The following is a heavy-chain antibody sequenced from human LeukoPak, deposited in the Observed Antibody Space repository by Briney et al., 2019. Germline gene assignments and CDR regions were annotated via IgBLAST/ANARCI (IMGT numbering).Heavy chain of an antibody. D-gene: IGHD3-9*01. CDR1: GGTFSSYA. CDR3: AAGRYFDLADY. V-gene: IGHV1-69*04. Sequence: GSSVKVSCKASGGTFSSYAISWVRQAPGQGLEWMGRIIPILGIANYTQKFQGRVTITADKSTSTAYMELSSLRSEDTAVYYCAAGRYFDLADYWGQGTLVTVSS. CDR2: IIPILGIA. J-gene: IGHJ4*02.